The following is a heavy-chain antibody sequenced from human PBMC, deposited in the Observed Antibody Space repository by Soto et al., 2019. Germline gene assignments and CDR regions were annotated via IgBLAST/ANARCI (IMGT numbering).Heavy chain of an antibody. CDR3: ARQIAVSSGYSYYYYYGMDV. D-gene: IGHD3-22*01. CDR1: GGSISSSSYY. J-gene: IGHJ6*02. Sequence: SATLSLTSTVSGGSISSSSYYWGWIRQPPGKGLEWIGSIYYSGSTYYNPSLKSRVTISVDTSKNQFSLRLSSVTAADTAVYYCARQIAVSSGYSYYYYYGMDVWGQGTTVTVSS. V-gene: IGHV4-39*01. CDR2: IYYSGST.